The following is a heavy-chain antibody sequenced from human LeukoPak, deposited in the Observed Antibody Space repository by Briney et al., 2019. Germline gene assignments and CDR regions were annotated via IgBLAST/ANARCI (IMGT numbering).Heavy chain of an antibody. CDR1: GYTFTSYG. CDR2: ISAYNGNT. Sequence: ASVKVSCKASGYTFTSYGISWVRQAPGQGLEWMGWISAYNGNTNYAQKLQGRVTMTTDTSTSTAYMELRSLRSDDTAVYYCARTYYDFWSGTLVVFDYWGQRTLVTVSS. J-gene: IGHJ4*02. V-gene: IGHV1-18*01. CDR3: ARTYYDFWSGTLVVFDY. D-gene: IGHD3-3*01.